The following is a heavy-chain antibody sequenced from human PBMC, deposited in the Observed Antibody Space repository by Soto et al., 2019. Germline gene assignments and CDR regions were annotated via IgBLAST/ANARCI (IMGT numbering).Heavy chain of an antibody. Sequence: ASVKVSCKASGYTFTSYGISWVRQAPGQGLEWMGIINPSGGSTSYAQKFRGRVTMTRDTSTSTVYMELSSLRSEDTAVYYCARERGTNDGFDYWGQGTLVTVSS. J-gene: IGHJ4*02. CDR3: ARERGTNDGFDY. D-gene: IGHD1-1*01. V-gene: IGHV1-46*01. CDR2: INPSGGST. CDR1: GYTFTSYG.